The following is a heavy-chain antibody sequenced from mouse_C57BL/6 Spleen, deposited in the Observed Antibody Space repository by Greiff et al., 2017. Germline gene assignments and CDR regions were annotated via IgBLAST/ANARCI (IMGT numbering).Heavy chain of an antibody. J-gene: IGHJ2*01. CDR3: ARDRSKRYFDY. CDR1: GFTFSDYY. V-gene: IGHV5-16*01. Sequence: EVQLQQSEGGLVQPGSSMKLSCTASGFTFSDYYMAWVRQVPEKGLEWVANINYDGSSTYYLDSLKSRFIISRDNAKNILYLQMSSLKSEDTATYYCARDRSKRYFDYWGQGTTLTVSS. CDR2: INYDGSST. D-gene: IGHD2-5*01.